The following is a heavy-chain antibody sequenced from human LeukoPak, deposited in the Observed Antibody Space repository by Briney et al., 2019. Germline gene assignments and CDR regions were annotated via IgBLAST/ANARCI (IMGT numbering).Heavy chain of an antibody. CDR1: GFTFSNAW. CDR2: IKRKTDGETT. CDR3: TTLLYDFWSGYYKTYFDY. Sequence: GGPLRFSGAASGFTFSNAWLTGVRQAPGKGREWLGRIKRKTDGETTDYAAPVKGRFTISRDDSENTLYLQMSSLKTEDTAVYYCTTLLYDFWSGYYKTYFDYWGQGTLVTVSS. D-gene: IGHD3-3*01. J-gene: IGHJ4*02. V-gene: IGHV3-15*01.